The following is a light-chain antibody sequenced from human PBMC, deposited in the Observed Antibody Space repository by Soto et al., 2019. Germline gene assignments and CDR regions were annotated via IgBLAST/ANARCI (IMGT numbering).Light chain of an antibody. CDR3: PQYNNWPPTT. Sequence: EIVMTQSPATLSVSPGERATLSCRASQSVSSNLAWYQQKPGQAPRLLIYGASTRATGIPARFSGSGSGTEFTLTISSLQSEDFAVYYCPQYNNWPPTTFGQGTKGEIK. V-gene: IGKV3-15*01. CDR2: GAS. J-gene: IGKJ1*01. CDR1: QSVSSN.